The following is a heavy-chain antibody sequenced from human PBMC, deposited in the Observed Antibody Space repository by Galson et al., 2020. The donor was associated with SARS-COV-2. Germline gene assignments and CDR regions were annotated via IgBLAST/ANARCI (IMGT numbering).Heavy chain of an antibody. D-gene: IGHD3-10*01. V-gene: IGHV3-30*04. J-gene: IGHJ4*02. CDR3: ARDRSRSYTIDY. Sequence: GESLKISCAASGFTFSSYAVHWVRQAPGKGLEWVTFISYDGSVTYYADSVQGRFTISRDNSKNTVYLQMNSLRVEDTAVYYCARDRSRSYTIDYWGQGTLVTVSS. CDR1: GFTFSSYA. CDR2: ISYDGSVT.